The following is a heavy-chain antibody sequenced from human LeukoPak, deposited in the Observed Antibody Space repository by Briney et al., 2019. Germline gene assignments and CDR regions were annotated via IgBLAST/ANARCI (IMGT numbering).Heavy chain of an antibody. V-gene: IGHV3-30*03. CDR1: GFSFSNYS. CDR3: ARSGGLQKFDY. Sequence: GGSLRLSCAASGFSFSNYSMHWVRQTPGKGLEWVAVISYDGSNKYYADSVKGRFTISRGTSKNTLFLQMNSLRAEDTAVYYCARSGGLQKFDYWGQGTLVTVSS. J-gene: IGHJ4*02. D-gene: IGHD4-11*01. CDR2: ISYDGSNK.